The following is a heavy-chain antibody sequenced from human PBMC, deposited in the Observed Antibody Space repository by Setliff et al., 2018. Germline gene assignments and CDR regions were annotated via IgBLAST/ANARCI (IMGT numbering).Heavy chain of an antibody. V-gene: IGHV3-33*08. D-gene: IGHD1-1*01. J-gene: IGHJ4*02. CDR1: GFTFSTYR. Sequence: GGSLRLSCAASGFTFSTYRMHGVRQAPGKGLEWVAVIWDDGGNKYHADSVKGRFTISKDNAKNSVYLEMSTLSVDETAVYYCAGGSGTTGRAFHFWGQGAQVTVSS. CDR3: AGGSGTTGRAFHF. CDR2: IWDDGGNK.